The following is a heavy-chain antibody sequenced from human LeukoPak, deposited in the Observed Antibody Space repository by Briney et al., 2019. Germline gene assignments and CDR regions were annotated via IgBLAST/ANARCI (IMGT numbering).Heavy chain of an antibody. V-gene: IGHV3-48*04. CDR2: ITSSSDST. CDR1: GFSFGKFS. CDR3: ARVIGSYGDSAY. J-gene: IGHJ4*02. D-gene: IGHD4-17*01. Sequence: GGSLRLSYAASGFSFGKFSMNWVRQAPGKGLEWISYITSSSDSTYYADSVKGRFTISRDNAKNSLYLQMDSLRAEDTAVYYCARVIGSYGDSAYWGQGTLVTVSS.